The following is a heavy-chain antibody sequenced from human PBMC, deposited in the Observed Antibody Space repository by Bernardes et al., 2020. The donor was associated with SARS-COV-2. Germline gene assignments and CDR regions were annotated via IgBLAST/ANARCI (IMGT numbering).Heavy chain of an antibody. CDR2: TYYTGIT. CDR3: ARSPNYGDPSYFDL. CDR1: GFSISTNGYY. J-gene: IGHJ2*01. V-gene: IGHV4-39*01. D-gene: IGHD4-17*01. Sequence: SETLSLTCTASGFSISTNGYYWGWIRQPPGQGLEWIGTTYYTGITYDNPSPKSRVTISVDTSKNQFSLKLSSVTAADTAVYYCARSPNYGDPSYFDLWGRGTLVTVSS.